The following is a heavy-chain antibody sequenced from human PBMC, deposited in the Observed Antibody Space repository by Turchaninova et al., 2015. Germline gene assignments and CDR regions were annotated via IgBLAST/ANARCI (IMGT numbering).Heavy chain of an antibody. J-gene: IGHJ2*01. V-gene: IGHV3-7*01. Sequence: QLVESGGGLVQPGGSLRLSCAASGFTFSSYWMSWVRQAPGKGVEWVANRKEDGSEKYYVVSVKGRFTISRDNAKNSLYVQMNSLRVEDTAGYYCARGYWNFDLWGRGTLVTASS. CDR2: RKEDGSEK. CDR3: ARGYWNFDL. CDR1: GFTFSSYW.